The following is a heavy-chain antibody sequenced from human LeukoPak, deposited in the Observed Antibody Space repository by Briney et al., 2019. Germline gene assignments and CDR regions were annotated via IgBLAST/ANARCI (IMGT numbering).Heavy chain of an antibody. D-gene: IGHD5-12*01. V-gene: IGHV1-2*02. CDR2: INPNSGPT. Sequence: ASVKVSCKASGYSFIGYYIRWVRQAPGKGPEWMGWINPNSGPTNYARKFQGRITITRDTSISTAYLELSRLISDDTAVYYCARELVATIPPYYYGLDVWGQGTTVTVSS. J-gene: IGHJ6*02. CDR3: ARELVATIPPYYYGLDV. CDR1: GYSFIGYY.